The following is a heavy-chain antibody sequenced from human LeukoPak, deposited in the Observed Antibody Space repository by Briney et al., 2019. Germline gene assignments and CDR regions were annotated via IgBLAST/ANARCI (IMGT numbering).Heavy chain of an antibody. CDR3: AKDREVYYYYMDV. Sequence: GGSLRLSCAASGFTFSSYAMSWVRQAPGKGLEWVSAISGSGGSTYYADSVKGRFTISRDNSKNTLYLQMNTLRAEDTAVYYCAKDREVYYYYMDVWGKGTTVTVSS. J-gene: IGHJ6*03. D-gene: IGHD1-26*01. CDR1: GFTFSSYA. V-gene: IGHV3-23*01. CDR2: ISGSGGST.